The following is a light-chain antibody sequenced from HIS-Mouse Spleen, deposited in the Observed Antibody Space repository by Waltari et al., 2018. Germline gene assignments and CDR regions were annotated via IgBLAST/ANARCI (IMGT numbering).Light chain of an antibody. V-gene: IGLV3-10*01. J-gene: IGLJ2*01. CDR1: ALPKKY. CDR3: YSTDSSGNHRV. CDR2: EDS. Sequence: SYELTQPPSVSVFPVQTARITFSGDALPKKYAYWYQQKSGQAPVLVIYEDSKRPSGIPERFSGSSSGTMATLTISGAQVEDEADYYCYSTDSSGNHRVFGGGTKLTVL.